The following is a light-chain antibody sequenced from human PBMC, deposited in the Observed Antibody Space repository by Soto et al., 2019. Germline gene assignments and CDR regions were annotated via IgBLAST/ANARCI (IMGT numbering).Light chain of an antibody. CDR2: DAS. CDR3: QHYGSSPT. J-gene: IGKJ1*01. V-gene: IGKV3D-20*01. Sequence: EIVLTQSPATLSLSPGERATLSCGTSQSIDSAYLAWYQQKPGLAPSLLIYDASSRATGIPDRFRGYGPGTDFTLTITRLEPEDFAVYYCQHYGSSPTFGQGTKVDIK. CDR1: QSIDSAY.